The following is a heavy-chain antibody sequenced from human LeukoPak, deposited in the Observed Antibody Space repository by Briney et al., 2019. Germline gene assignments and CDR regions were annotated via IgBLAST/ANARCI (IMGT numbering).Heavy chain of an antibody. CDR1: GFTFRTYN. CDR2: IPYDGYYK. Sequence: GGPLRLSCAASGFTFRTYNMLWLPQAPGKGLVWVAYIPYDGYYKYYAESVKGPFIISRDNSKNTLYLQINSLRADDTAVYYCASAGAATDSFVNWGEGTLVIVSS. J-gene: IGHJ4*02. CDR3: ASAGAATDSFVN. V-gene: IGHV3-30-3*01. D-gene: IGHD6-25*01.